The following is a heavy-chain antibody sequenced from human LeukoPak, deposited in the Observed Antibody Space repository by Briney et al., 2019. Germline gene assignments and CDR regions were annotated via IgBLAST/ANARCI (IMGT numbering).Heavy chain of an antibody. CDR3: ARHREHCSGGSCYPGFDY. D-gene: IGHD2-15*01. Sequence: GESLKISCKGSGYSFTSYWIGWVRQMPGKGLEWMGIIYPGDSDTRYSPSFQGQVTISADKSISTAYLQWSSLKASDTAMYYCARHREHCSGGSCYPGFDYWGQGTLVTVSS. CDR2: IYPGDSDT. CDR1: GYSFTSYW. V-gene: IGHV5-51*01. J-gene: IGHJ4*02.